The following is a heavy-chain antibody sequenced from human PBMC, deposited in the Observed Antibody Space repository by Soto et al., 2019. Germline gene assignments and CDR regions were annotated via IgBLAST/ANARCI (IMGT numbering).Heavy chain of an antibody. J-gene: IGHJ5*02. CDR2: IIPIFGTA. V-gene: IGHV1-69*13. CDR1: GYTFTSYG. CDR3: ARDLALGGATRSYYRPGWFDP. Sequence: GASVKVSCKASGYTFTSYGISWVRQAPGQGLEWMGGIIPIFGTANYAQKFQGRVTITADESTSTAYMELSSLRSEDTAVYYCARDLALGGATRSYYRPGWFDPWGQGTLVTVSS. D-gene: IGHD3-10*01.